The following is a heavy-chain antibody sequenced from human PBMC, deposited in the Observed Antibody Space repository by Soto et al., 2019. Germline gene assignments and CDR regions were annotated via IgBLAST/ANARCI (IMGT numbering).Heavy chain of an antibody. CDR3: ARVPDR. J-gene: IGHJ5*02. CDR1: GGSIRSGGYS. V-gene: IGHV4-30-2*01. D-gene: IGHD2-2*01. Sequence: QLQLQESGPGVVKPSQTLSLPCAFSGGSIRSGGYSWSWIRLPPGKGLEWIGYIYHSGSTSCNPALKSRVTTAVDRPNNQFPLKLRSVTAAYTATYYCARVPDRWGQGTLGTVSS. CDR2: IYHSGST.